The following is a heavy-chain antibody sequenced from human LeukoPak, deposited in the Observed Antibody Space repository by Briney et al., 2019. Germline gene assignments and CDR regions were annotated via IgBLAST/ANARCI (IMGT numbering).Heavy chain of an antibody. D-gene: IGHD5/OR15-5a*01. J-gene: IGHJ3*02. CDR2: IGIAGDT. CDR1: GFAFSSYD. Sequence: GGSLRLSCAASGFAFSSYDMHWVRQAPGRGLEWVSAIGIAGDTYYPDSVKGRFTISRENAKNSMYLQMNSLKDGDTAVYYCIRGGIQVSGIDAFDIWGQGTMVTVSS. CDR3: IRGGIQVSGIDAFDI. V-gene: IGHV3-13*01.